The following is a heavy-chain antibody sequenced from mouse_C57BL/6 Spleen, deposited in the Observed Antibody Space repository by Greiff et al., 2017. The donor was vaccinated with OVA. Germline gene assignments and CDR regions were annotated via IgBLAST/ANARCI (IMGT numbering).Heavy chain of an antibody. D-gene: IGHD1-1*01. CDR2: IHPNSGST. Sequence: QVQLQQPGAELVKPGASVKLSCKASGYTFTSYWMHWVKQRPGQGLEWIGMIHPNSGSTNYNEKFKSKATLTVDKSSSTAYMQLSSLTSEDSAVYYCAYGSSYGAWFAYWGQGTLVTVSA. CDR1: GYTFTSYW. CDR3: AYGSSYGAWFAY. J-gene: IGHJ3*01. V-gene: IGHV1-64*01.